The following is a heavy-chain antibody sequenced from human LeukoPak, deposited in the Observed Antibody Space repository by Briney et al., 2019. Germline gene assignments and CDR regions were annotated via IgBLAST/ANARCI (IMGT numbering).Heavy chain of an antibody. V-gene: IGHV4-59*01. Sequence: SETLSLTCTVSGGSISGYYWSWIRQPPGKGLEWIAYMSYSGGTNYNPSLSLKGRVTISVDTSKNQFSLKLSSATAADTAVYYCARDRPWAANYWGQGTLVTVSS. D-gene: IGHD6-6*01. CDR3: ARDRPWAANY. CDR2: MSYSGGT. J-gene: IGHJ4*02. CDR1: GGSISGYY.